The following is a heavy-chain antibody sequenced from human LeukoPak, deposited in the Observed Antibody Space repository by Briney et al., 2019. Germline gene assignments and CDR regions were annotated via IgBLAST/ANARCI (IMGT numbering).Heavy chain of an antibody. CDR2: IYHTGNS. J-gene: IGHJ4*02. V-gene: IGHV4-59*02. CDR3: ASFNYYDSSGLKY. D-gene: IGHD3-22*01. CDR1: GGSVSSDY. Sequence: SETLSLTCTVSGGSVSSDYWSWIRQPPGKGLEWIGYIYHTGNSDYNPSLKSRATISLDTSKNQFSLKLSSVTAADTAVYYCASFNYYDSSGLKYWGQGTLVTVSS.